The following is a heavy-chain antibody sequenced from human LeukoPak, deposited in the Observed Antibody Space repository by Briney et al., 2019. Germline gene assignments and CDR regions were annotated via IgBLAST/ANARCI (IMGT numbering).Heavy chain of an antibody. V-gene: IGHV1-18*01. Sequence: ASVKVSCKASGYTFTSYGISWVRQAPGQGLEWIGWISAYDGNTKYVQNLQGRVTMTTDTSTSTAYMELRSLRSDDTAVYYCARRVWFGEKDAFDVWGQGTMVTVSS. J-gene: IGHJ3*01. CDR3: ARRVWFGEKDAFDV. D-gene: IGHD3-10*01. CDR2: ISAYDGNT. CDR1: GYTFTSYG.